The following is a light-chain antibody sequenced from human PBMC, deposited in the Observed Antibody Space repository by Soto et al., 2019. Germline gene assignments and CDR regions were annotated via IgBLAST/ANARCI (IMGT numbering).Light chain of an antibody. CDR2: DAS. CDR3: QQRSNWLT. V-gene: IGKV3-11*01. J-gene: IGKJ4*01. Sequence: EIVLTQSPATLSLSPGERATLSCRASQSVSSYLAWYQQKPGQAPRLLIYDASNRATGIPARFSGSGSGTDFTLTISSLEPEEFAVYYFQQRSNWLTFGGGNKVEIK. CDR1: QSVSSY.